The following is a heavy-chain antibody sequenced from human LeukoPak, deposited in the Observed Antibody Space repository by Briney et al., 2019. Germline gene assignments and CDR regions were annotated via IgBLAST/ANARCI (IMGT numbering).Heavy chain of an antibody. V-gene: IGHV1-2*06. CDR3: AGDPPLHYYDSSGDFDY. D-gene: IGHD3-22*01. CDR2: INPNSGGT. J-gene: IGHJ4*02. CDR1: GYTFTGYY. Sequence: ASVKVSCKASGYTFTGYYMHWVRQAPGQGLEWMGRINPNSGGTNYAQKFQGRVTMTRDTSISTAYMELSRLRSDDTAVYYCAGDPPLHYYDSSGDFDYWGQGTLVTVSS.